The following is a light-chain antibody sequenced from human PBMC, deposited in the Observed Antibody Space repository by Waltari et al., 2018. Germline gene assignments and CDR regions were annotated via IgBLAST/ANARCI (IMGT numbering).Light chain of an antibody. V-gene: IGKV3-15*01. CDR1: QTVRSN. CDR2: GAS. Sequence: EIVMTQSPATLSVSPGERATLSCRANQTVRSNLAWYQQKPGQAPRLLIYGASTRATSIPARFSASGSGTEFTLTISALQSEDFAVYYCQQYQNWPRTFGQGTKVEIK. J-gene: IGKJ1*01. CDR3: QQYQNWPRT.